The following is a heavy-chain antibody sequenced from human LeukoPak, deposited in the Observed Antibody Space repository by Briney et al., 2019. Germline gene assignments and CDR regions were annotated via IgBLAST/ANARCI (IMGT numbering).Heavy chain of an antibody. CDR2: INHSGST. V-gene: IGHV4-34*01. D-gene: IGHD3-3*01. CDR1: GGSFSGYY. J-gene: IGHJ4*02. CDR3: ARGPGIFGVVIMGGLDY. Sequence: PSETLSLTCAVYGGSFSGYYWSWIRQPPGKGLEWIGEINHSGSTNYNPSLKSRVTISVDTSKNQFSLKLSSVTAADTAVYYCARGPGIFGVVIMGGLDYWGQGTLVTVSS.